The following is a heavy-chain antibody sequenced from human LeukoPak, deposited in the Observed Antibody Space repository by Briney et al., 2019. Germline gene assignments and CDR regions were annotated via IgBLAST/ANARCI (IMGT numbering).Heavy chain of an antibody. Sequence: GGSLRLSCAGSGFTFGGYGMHWFRQTPGKGLEWVAVIAYDGSRAFYADSVKGRFTITRDSSKNTMSVQMDDLRAEDTAVYYCTRYNNDHFDYWGQGTLVTVSS. CDR3: TRYNNDHFDY. V-gene: IGHV3-33*01. CDR1: GFTFGGYG. D-gene: IGHD1-14*01. J-gene: IGHJ4*02. CDR2: IAYDGSRA.